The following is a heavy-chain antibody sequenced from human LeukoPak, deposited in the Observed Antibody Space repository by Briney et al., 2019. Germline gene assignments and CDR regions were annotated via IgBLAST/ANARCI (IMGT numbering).Heavy chain of an antibody. CDR3: ANFDSSAYHY. J-gene: IGHJ4*02. CDR1: GGSISSLY. V-gene: IGHV4-59*12. CDR2: IYHSGRT. Sequence: SETLSLTCTVSGGSISSLYYSWIRQPPGKGLEWIGYIYHSGRTFYIPSLKSRVTISVDRSKNQFSLKLNSVTAADTAVYYCANFDSSAYHYWGQGTLVTVSS. D-gene: IGHD3-22*01.